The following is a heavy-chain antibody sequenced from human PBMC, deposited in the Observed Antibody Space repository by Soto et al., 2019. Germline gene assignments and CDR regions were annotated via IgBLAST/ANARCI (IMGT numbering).Heavy chain of an antibody. CDR3: ARGVITMVRGVITHFDY. CDR2: IYYSGST. D-gene: IGHD3-10*01. CDR1: GGSISSGGYY. V-gene: IGHV4-31*03. Sequence: QVQLQESGPGLVKPSQTLSLTCTVSGGSISSGGYYWSWIRQHPGMGLEWIGYIYYSGSTYYNPSLKSRVTISVDTSNNQFSLKLSSVTAADTAVYFCARGVITMVRGVITHFDYWRQGTLVTVSS. J-gene: IGHJ4*02.